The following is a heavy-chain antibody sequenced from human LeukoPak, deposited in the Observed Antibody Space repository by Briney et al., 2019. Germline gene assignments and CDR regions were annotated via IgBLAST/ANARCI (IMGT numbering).Heavy chain of an antibody. CDR1: GYTFTSYY. V-gene: IGHV1-46*01. CDR2: INPSGGST. Sequence: ASGKLSCKASGYTFTSYYMHWVRQAPGQGLEWMGIINPSGGSTSYAQKFQGRVTMTRDTATSTVYMELSSLRSEDTAVYYCASQYGDYGAFDIWGQGTMVTVSS. D-gene: IGHD4-17*01. J-gene: IGHJ3*02. CDR3: ASQYGDYGAFDI.